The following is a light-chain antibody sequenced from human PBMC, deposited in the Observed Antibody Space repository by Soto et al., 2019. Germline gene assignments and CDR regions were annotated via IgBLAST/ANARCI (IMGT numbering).Light chain of an antibody. CDR3: QQRSNWRWLT. V-gene: IGKV3-11*01. CDR1: QSVSSY. CDR2: DAS. Sequence: EMVVTQCPATLAVSPGERSTLSCRASQSVSSYLSWYQHKAVQAPRLLIYDASNRATVIPARFSGSVSGTDFTLTISSLEPEDFAVYYCQQRSNWRWLTFGDGTKVDI. J-gene: IGKJ4*01.